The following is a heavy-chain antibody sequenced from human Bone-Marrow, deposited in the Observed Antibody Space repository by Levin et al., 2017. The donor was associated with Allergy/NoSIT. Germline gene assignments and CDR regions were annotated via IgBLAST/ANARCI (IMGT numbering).Heavy chain of an antibody. D-gene: IGHD1-26*01. J-gene: IGHJ4*02. CDR2: INPNSGGT. CDR3: ARVGYSGSYLFAPRGWDYFDY. Sequence: GESLKISCKASGYTFTGYYMHWVRQAPGQGLEWMGRINPNSGGTNYAQKFQGRVTMTRDTSISTAYMELSRLRSDDTAVYYCARVGYSGSYLFAPRGWDYFDYWGQGTLVTVSS. CDR1: GYTFTGYY. V-gene: IGHV1-2*06.